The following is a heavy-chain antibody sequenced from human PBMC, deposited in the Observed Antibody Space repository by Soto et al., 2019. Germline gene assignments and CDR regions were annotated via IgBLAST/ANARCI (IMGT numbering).Heavy chain of an antibody. V-gene: IGHV4-59*01. CDR1: GGSISSYY. J-gene: IGHJ4*02. CDR3: ARGDTTMVYYFDY. Sequence: QVQLQESGPGLVKPSETLSLTCTVSGGSISSYYWSWIRQPPGKGLEWIGYIYYGNTNYNPSLKSRVTISVDTSKNQFSLKLSSVTAADTAVYYCARGDTTMVYYFDYWGQGTLVTVSS. CDR2: IYYGNT. D-gene: IGHD5-18*01.